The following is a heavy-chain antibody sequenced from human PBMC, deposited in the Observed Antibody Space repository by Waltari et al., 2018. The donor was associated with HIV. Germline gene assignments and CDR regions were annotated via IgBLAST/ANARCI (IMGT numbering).Heavy chain of an antibody. Sequence: QVQLIQSGADVKKPGASVKVSCTVFGYTLTDLSMNWVRQAPGKGLEWMGGFDPEDDETIYAQKFQGRVTMTEDTSTDSAYMELSSLTSEDTAVYYCATGGGTTSIQLYDLDVWGQGTTVTVSS. J-gene: IGHJ6*02. V-gene: IGHV1-24*01. CDR2: FDPEDDET. CDR3: ATGGGTTSIQLYDLDV. CDR1: GYTLTDLS. D-gene: IGHD1-26*01.